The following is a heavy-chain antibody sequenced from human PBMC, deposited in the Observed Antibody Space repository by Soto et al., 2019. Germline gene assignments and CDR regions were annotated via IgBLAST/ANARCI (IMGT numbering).Heavy chain of an antibody. V-gene: IGHV4-39*01. CDR2: IYVIGST. J-gene: IGHJ3*01. CDR1: GGSVSDTGYY. CDR3: ARQRPPVLRRQLDSFDV. Sequence: QVHLKAAGPGVVKPSETLSLNCTASGGSVSDTGYYWAWIRQSPGKGLEWLGSIYVIGSTYFNPSLKGPMTSSIDASRAQFSLQLSSVTATDTALYASARQRPPVLRRQLDSFDVWGQGTLVTVSS. D-gene: IGHD4-17*01.